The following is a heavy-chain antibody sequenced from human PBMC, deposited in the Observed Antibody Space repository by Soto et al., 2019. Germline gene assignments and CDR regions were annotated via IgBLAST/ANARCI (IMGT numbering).Heavy chain of an antibody. D-gene: IGHD6-19*01. CDR3: ARARSGIAVADSVYMYV. V-gene: IGHV4-4*02. Sequence: QVQLQESGPGLVKPSGTLSLTCAVSGGSISSSNWWSWVRQPPGKGLEWIGEIYHSGSTNYNPSLKSRVTISVDKSKNLFSRKRSSVTAADTAVYYCARARSGIAVADSVYMYVWGQGTTVTVSS. J-gene: IGHJ6*02. CDR1: GGSISSSNW. CDR2: IYHSGST.